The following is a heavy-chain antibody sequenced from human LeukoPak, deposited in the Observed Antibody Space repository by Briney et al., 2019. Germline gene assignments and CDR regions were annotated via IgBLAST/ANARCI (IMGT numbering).Heavy chain of an antibody. D-gene: IGHD1-1*01. CDR2: ISWNSNTK. V-gene: IGHV3-9*01. CDR1: GFKFDDYA. J-gene: IGHJ4*02. CDR3: AKDIVGSAMTGIDY. Sequence: GGSLRLSCAASGFKFDDYAMQWVRQAPGKGLEWVSGISWNSNTKGYADSVKGRFTISRDNAKHSLYLQMDSLRPEDTALYYCAKDIVGSAMTGIDYWGQGTLVTVSS.